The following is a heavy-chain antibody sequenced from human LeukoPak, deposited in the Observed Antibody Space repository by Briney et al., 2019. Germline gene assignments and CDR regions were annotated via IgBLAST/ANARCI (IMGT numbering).Heavy chain of an antibody. CDR1: GFTFSSYA. V-gene: IGHV3-30*18. Sequence: GGSLRLSCAASGFTFSSYAMSWVRQAPGKGLEWVAVISYDGSNKYYADSVKGRFTISRDNSKNTLYLQMNSLRAEDTAVYYCAKAKETSSGWYLPTPDYWGQGTLVTVSS. J-gene: IGHJ4*02. CDR3: AKAKETSSGWYLPTPDY. CDR2: ISYDGSNK. D-gene: IGHD6-19*01.